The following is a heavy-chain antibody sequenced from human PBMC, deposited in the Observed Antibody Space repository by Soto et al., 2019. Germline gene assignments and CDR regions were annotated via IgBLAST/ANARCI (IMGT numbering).Heavy chain of an antibody. CDR2: ISYSAKT. D-gene: IGHD3-22*01. CDR1: GYSITSGFY. CDR3: TRGAGAPWVRFDS. Sequence: SETLSLTCGVSGYSITSGFYWGWVRQSPGKGLEWIGSISYSAKTFYNPSLASRLSIAVDTSMNQFSLRLTSVTAADTALYYCTRGAGAPWVRFDSWGQGALVTVSS. J-gene: IGHJ4*02. V-gene: IGHV4-38-2*01.